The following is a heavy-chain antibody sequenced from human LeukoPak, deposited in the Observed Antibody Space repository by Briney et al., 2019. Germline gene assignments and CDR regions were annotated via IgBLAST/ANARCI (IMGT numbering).Heavy chain of an antibody. CDR3: AREMRAAAGGRGLDY. Sequence: EGSLRLSCAASGFTFSSYSMNWVRQAPGKGLEWVSSISSSSSYIYYADSVKGRFTISRDNAKNSLYLQMNSLRAEDTAVYYCAREMRAAAGGRGLDYWDQGTLVTVSS. CDR1: GFTFSSYS. D-gene: IGHD6-13*01. CDR2: ISSSSSYI. V-gene: IGHV3-21*01. J-gene: IGHJ4*02.